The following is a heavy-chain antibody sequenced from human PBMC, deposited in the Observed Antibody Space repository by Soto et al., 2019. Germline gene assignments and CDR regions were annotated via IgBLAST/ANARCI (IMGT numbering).Heavy chain of an antibody. J-gene: IGHJ6*04. D-gene: IGHD5-18*01. CDR1: GFTFSSYS. V-gene: IGHV3-21*01. CDR2: ISSSSSYI. Sequence: EVQLVESGGGLVKPGGSLRLSCAASGFTFSSYSMNWVRQAPGKGLEWVSSISSSSSYIYYADSVKGRFTNSRVNDKNALYLQINSLRAEDTAVYYCARELPAAPSPCIRLWFGGMDVWGVGGTVTVSS. CDR3: ARELPAAPSPCIRLWFGGMDV.